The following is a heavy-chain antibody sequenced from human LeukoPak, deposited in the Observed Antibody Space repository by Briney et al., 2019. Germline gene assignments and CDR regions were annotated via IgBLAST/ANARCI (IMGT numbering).Heavy chain of an antibody. CDR1: GFTFSSYA. J-gene: IGHJ4*02. V-gene: IGHV3-30-3*01. Sequence: PGGSLRLSCAASGFTFSSYAMHWVRQAPGKGLEWVAVISYDGSNKYYADSVKGRFTISRDNSKNTLYMQMNSLRAGDTAVYYCARDPAAELKFEYWGQGTLVTVSS. D-gene: IGHD1-7*01. CDR2: ISYDGSNK. CDR3: ARDPAAELKFEY.